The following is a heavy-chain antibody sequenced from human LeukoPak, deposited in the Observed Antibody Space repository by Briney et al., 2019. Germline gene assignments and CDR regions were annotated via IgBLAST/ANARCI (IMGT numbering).Heavy chain of an antibody. V-gene: IGHV3-23*01. D-gene: IGHD5-12*01. CDR2: ISESSRFI. Sequence: GGSLRLSCGPAGFTFRGYAMSWVRQAPGKGLEWVSGISESSRFIHHADSVKGRFTISRDDSTNTLHLQMNSLKAEDTAVYYCAKSAYAGYDWGYMGQSWGQGTLVTVSS. CDR3: AKSAYAGYDWGYMGQS. CDR1: GFTFRGYA. J-gene: IGHJ1*01.